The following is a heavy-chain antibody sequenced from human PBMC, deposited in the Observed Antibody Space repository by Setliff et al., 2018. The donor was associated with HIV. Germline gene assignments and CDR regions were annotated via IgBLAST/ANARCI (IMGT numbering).Heavy chain of an antibody. V-gene: IGHV4-38-2*02. J-gene: IGHJ4*02. CDR1: GYSISSGYY. Sequence: PSETLSLTCAVSGYSISSGYYWGWIRQPPGKGLEWIGSIYYSGSTYYNPSLKSRVTISVDTSKNQFSLKLSSVTAADTAVYYCARDLMAPDRYFDYWGQGTLVTVSS. CDR3: ARDLMAPDRYFDY. D-gene: IGHD2-8*01. CDR2: IYYSGST.